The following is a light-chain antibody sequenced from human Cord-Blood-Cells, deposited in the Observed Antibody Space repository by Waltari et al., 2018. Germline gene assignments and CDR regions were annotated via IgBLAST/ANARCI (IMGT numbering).Light chain of an antibody. V-gene: IGLV2-14*01. CDR2: EFS. CDR3: SSYTSSSTHV. Sequence: SVLPPPASVSGSLGQSITIPCTRTSRDVGGYYHFFWYQPHPGKAPNLMMYEFSNRPSGVSNRFSASKSGNTASLTISGLQAEDEADYYCSSYTSSSTHVFGTGTKVTVL. CDR1: SRDVGGYYH. J-gene: IGLJ1*01.